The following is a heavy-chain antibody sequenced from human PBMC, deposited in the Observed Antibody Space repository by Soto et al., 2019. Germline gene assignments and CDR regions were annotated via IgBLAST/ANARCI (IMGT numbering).Heavy chain of an antibody. V-gene: IGHV4-59*01. J-gene: IGHJ4*02. CDR3: ARVMYDFWSGYYYFDY. CDR1: GGSIISYY. Sequence: AETLSLTCTVSGGSIISYYCIWIRQPPGKGLEWIVYIYYSGSTNYNPSLKSRVTISVDTSKNQFSLKLSSVTAADTAVYYCARVMYDFWSGYYYFDYWGQGTLVTVSS. CDR2: IYYSGST. D-gene: IGHD3-3*01.